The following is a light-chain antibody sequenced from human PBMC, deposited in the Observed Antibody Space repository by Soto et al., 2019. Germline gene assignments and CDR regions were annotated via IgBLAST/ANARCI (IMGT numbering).Light chain of an antibody. CDR1: QSVSSSY. CDR3: QQYGSSPPIT. CDR2: GAS. Sequence: ESVLTQSPGTLSLSPGERATLSCRASQSVSSSYLAWYQQKPGQAPRLLIYGASSRATGIPDRFSGSGPGTDFTLTISRLEPEDFAVYYCQQYGSSPPITFGPGTKVDIK. J-gene: IGKJ3*01. V-gene: IGKV3-20*01.